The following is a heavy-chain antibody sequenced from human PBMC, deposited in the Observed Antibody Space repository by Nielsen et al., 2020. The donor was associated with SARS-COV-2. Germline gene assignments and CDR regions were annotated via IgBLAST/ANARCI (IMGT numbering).Heavy chain of an antibody. CDR2: ISSSSSTI. J-gene: IGHJ6*02. CDR3: ARDSSGWYALTTYYYYGMDV. D-gene: IGHD6-19*01. V-gene: IGHV3-48*01. Sequence: WIRQPPGKGLEWVSYISSSSSTIYYADSVKGRFTISRDNAKNSLYLQMNSLRAEDTAVYYCARDSSGWYALTTYYYYGMDVWGQGTTVTVS.